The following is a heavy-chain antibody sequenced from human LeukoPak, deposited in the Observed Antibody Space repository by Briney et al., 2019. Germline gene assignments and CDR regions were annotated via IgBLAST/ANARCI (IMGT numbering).Heavy chain of an antibody. CDR3: ARDVYYYDSSGLDP. V-gene: IGHV3-21*01. CDR1: GVTYCNYY. D-gene: IGHD3-22*01. CDR2: ISGSSSYI. J-gene: IGHJ5*02. Sequence: PGGTLRCSCAASGVTYCNYYMKWDPQAPGKGWEGVTSISGSSSYIDYADSVQGRFTISRDHAKNSLYLQMNSLRAEDTAVYYCARDVYYYDSSGLDPWGQGTLVTVSS.